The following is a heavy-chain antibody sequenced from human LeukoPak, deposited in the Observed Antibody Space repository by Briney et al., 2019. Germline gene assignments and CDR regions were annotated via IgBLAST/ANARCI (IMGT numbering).Heavy chain of an antibody. V-gene: IGHV3-23*01. CDR2: ISDSGSTT. CDR1: GFTFRNFG. D-gene: IGHD4-17*01. Sequence: GGSLRLSCAASGFTFRNFGMTWVRQVPGKGLEWVSAISDSGSTTHYADSVRGRLTISSDNPKSTLYLQMRSLRAVDTAIYYCAKDPSTFLTTGWYFDLWGRGTLVTVSS. CDR3: AKDPSTFLTTGWYFDL. J-gene: IGHJ2*01.